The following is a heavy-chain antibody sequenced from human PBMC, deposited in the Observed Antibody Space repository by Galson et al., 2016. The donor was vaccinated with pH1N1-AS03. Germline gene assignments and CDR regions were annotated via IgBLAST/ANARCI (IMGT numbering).Heavy chain of an antibody. V-gene: IGHV5-51*03. D-gene: IGHD6-13*01. CDR3: VRGYGHPDY. J-gene: IGHJ4*02. CDR2: IYPDDSET. CDR1: GFKFTTYW. Sequence: QSGAEVIKPGEALKISCKGSGFKFTTYWIGWVRQMPGTGLEWVGIIYPDDSETRYTPSFQGQVTVSDDNSINTAYLQWSSLKASDTAMYYCVRGYGHPDYWGQGTLVTVSS.